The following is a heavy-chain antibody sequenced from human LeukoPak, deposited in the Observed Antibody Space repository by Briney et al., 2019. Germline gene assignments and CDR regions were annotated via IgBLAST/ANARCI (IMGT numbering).Heavy chain of an antibody. CDR2: IYYSGST. CDR3: ARGRDDFWSGYYSGPCYFDY. CDR1: GGSISSSSYY. V-gene: IGHV4-39*07. Sequence: SETLSLTCTVSGGSISSSSYYWGWIRQPPGKGLEWIGSIYYSGSTYYNPSLKSRVTISVDTSKNQFSLKLSSVTAADTAVYYCARGRDDFWSGYYSGPCYFDYWGQGTLVTVSS. D-gene: IGHD3-3*01. J-gene: IGHJ4*02.